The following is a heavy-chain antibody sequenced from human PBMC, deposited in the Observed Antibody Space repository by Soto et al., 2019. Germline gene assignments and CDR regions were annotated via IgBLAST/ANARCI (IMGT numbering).Heavy chain of an antibody. CDR2: ISSSGSTI. D-gene: IGHD5-18*01. V-gene: IGHV3-48*03. Sequence: GGSLRLSCAASGFTFSSYEMNWVRQAPGKGLEWVSYISSSGSTIYYADSVKGRFTISRDNAKNSLYLQMNSLRAEDTAVYYCAREDSKGRYYGMDVWSQGTTVTVSS. CDR1: GFTFSSYE. CDR3: AREDSKGRYYGMDV. J-gene: IGHJ6*02.